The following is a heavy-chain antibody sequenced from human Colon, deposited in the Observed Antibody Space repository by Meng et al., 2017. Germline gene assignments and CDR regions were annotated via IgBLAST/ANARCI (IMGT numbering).Heavy chain of an antibody. CDR1: GGSISSNYW. D-gene: IGHD4-23*01. CDR2: IHHGGTT. V-gene: IGHV4-4*02. J-gene: IGHJ4*02. Sequence: QVQLQEAGPGLVTPSWTLSLTCAVSGGSISSNYWWSWVRQSPKKGLEWIGEIHHGGTTNYNPSLKSRVTISVDTSNNQFSLKLSSVTAADTAVYYCARIDYGGNGIEKYFFDYWGQGTLVTVSS. CDR3: ARIDYGGNGIEKYFFDY.